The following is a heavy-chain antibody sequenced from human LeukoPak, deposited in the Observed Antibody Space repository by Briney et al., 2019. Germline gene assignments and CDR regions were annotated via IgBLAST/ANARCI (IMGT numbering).Heavy chain of an antibody. V-gene: IGHV3-23*01. D-gene: IGHD3-22*01. CDR3: AKILSSGYPYLDC. CDR2: VSGSGSRT. CDR1: GFTFSSYG. Sequence: GGSLRLSCAASGFTFSSYGMSWVRQAPGKGLEWVSAVSGSGSRTYYADSVKGRFTISRDNSKNTLDLQMNSLRAEDTALYYCAKILSSGYPYLDCWGQGILVTVSS. J-gene: IGHJ4*02.